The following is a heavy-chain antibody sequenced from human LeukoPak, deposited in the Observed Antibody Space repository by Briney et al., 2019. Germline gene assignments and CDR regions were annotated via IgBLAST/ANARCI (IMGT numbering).Heavy chain of an antibody. D-gene: IGHD6-13*01. Sequence: SGTLSLTCTVSGDSISSGDYYWTWIRQHPGKGLEWIGCIYYSGSTYYNLSLKSRVVISADTSMNHFSLKLSSVTAADTAVYYCARVREATIAPFFDYWGQGILVTVSS. CDR3: ARVREATIAPFFDY. V-gene: IGHV4-31*03. J-gene: IGHJ4*02. CDR1: GDSISSGDYY. CDR2: IYYSGST.